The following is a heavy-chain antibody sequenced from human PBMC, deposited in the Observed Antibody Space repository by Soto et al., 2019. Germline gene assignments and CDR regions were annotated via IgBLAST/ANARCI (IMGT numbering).Heavy chain of an antibody. Sequence: QVQLQESGRGLVKPSQTLSLTCTVSSGAISSGGYYWSWIRQHPGKGLEWIGYIYYSGSTYYNPSLKSRVTISVDTSKNQFSLKLSSVTAADTAVYYCARTGYYYEADYWGQGTLVTVSS. CDR1: SGAISSGGYY. CDR3: ARTGYYYEADY. J-gene: IGHJ4*02. CDR2: IYYSGST. V-gene: IGHV4-31*03. D-gene: IGHD3-22*01.